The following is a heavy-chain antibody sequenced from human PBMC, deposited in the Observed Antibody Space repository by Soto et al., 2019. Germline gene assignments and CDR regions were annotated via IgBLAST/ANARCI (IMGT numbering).Heavy chain of an antibody. V-gene: IGHV3-30*03. D-gene: IGHD3-9*01. CDR1: GFTFSSYG. J-gene: IGHJ4*02. CDR3: ASHYDILPGYPDY. Sequence: GGSLRLSCAASGFTFSSYGMHWVRQAPGKGLEWVAVISYDGSNKYYADSVKGRFTISRDNSKNTLYLQMNSLRAEDTAVYYCASHYDILPGYPDYWGQGTLVTVSS. CDR2: ISYDGSNK.